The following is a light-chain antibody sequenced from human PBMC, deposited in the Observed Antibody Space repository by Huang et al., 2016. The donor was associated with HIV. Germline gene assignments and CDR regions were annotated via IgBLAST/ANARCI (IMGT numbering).Light chain of an antibody. V-gene: IGKV3-15*01. CDR2: SAS. J-gene: IGKJ1*01. Sequence: EVVMTQSPAILSVSPGERATLSCRASQRVTSNLAWYPQKPGQAPRLLIYSASTRATGIPARFRSSGSGTEFTLTISSLQSEEFAVYYCQHYNNWPWWTFGQGTKVEIK. CDR1: QRVTSN. CDR3: QHYNNWPWWT.